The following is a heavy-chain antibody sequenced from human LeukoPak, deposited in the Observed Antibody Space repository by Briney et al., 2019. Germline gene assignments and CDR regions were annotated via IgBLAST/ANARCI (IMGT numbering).Heavy chain of an antibody. CDR3: ARLSTAAAGGYYFDS. D-gene: IGHD6-13*01. Sequence: SETLSLTCTVSGGSISSYYWSWIRQPPGKGLEWIGYIYYSGSTNYNPSLKSRVTMSVDTSKNQFSLKLSSVTAADTAFYYCARLSTAAAGGYYFDSWGQGTLVTVSS. V-gene: IGHV4-59*08. CDR2: IYYSGST. J-gene: IGHJ4*02. CDR1: GGSISSYY.